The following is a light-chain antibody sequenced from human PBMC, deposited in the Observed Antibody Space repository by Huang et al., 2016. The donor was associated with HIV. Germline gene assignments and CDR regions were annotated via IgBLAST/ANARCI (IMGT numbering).Light chain of an antibody. CDR2: DAS. V-gene: IGKV3-11*01. J-gene: IGKJ3*01. CDR1: QSVSSY. Sequence: EVVLTQSPATLSLSPGERATLSCRASQSVSSYLAWYQQKPGQAPRLLIYDASKRATGIPARFSGRGSGTDFTLTISSLEPEDFAVYYCQQRSNWPLTFGPGTKVEIK. CDR3: QQRSNWPLT.